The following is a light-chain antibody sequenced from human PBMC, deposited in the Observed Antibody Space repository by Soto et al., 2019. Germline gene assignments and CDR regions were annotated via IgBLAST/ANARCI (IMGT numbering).Light chain of an antibody. CDR3: MQALQTPVT. CDR2: LGS. Sequence: DIVMTQSPLSLPVTPGEPASISCRSSQSLLHTIGYNYLDWYLQKPGQSPQLLIYLGSNRASGVSDRFSGSGSGTEFTLKISRVEAEDVGVYYCMQALQTPVTFGQGTRLEIK. V-gene: IGKV2-28*01. J-gene: IGKJ5*01. CDR1: QSLLHTIGYNY.